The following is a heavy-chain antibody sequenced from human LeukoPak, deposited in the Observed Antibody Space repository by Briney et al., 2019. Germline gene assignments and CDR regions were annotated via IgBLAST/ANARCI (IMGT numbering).Heavy chain of an antibody. CDR2: ISGSGGST. CDR1: GFTFSSYA. J-gene: IGHJ6*03. V-gene: IGHV3-23*01. CDR3: AKGPAYYYGSGSYYYYYYYMDV. D-gene: IGHD3-10*01. Sequence: GGSLRLSCAASGFTFSSYAMSWVRQAPGKGLEWVSAISGSGGSTYYADSVKGRFTISRDNAKNSLYLQMNSLRAEDTALYYCAKGPAYYYGSGSYYYYYYYMDVWGKGTTVTISS.